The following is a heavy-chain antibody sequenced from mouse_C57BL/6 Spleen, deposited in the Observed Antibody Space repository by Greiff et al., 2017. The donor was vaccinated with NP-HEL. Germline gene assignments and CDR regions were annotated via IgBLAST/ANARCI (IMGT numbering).Heavy chain of an antibody. Sequence: EVHLVESGEGLVKPGGSLKLSCAASGFTFSSYAMSWVRQTPEKRLEWVAYISSGGDYIYYADTVKGRFTISRDNARNTLYLQMSSLKSEDTAMYYCTRDYYGAWYFDVWGTGTTVTVSS. D-gene: IGHD1-1*02. CDR1: GFTFSSYA. J-gene: IGHJ1*03. CDR3: TRDYYGAWYFDV. V-gene: IGHV5-9-1*02. CDR2: ISSGGDYI.